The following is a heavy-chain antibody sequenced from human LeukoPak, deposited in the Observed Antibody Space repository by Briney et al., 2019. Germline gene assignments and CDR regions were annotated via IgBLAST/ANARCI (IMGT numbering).Heavy chain of an antibody. Sequence: SETLSLTCTVSGGSITTYYWSWIRQPPGKGLEWIGYIYHSGSTNSNPSLKSRVTISIDRSKNGFSLKLSSVTAADTAVCYCASLRYPWYFDFWGQGTLVTVSS. V-gene: IGHV4-59*01. CDR3: ASLRYPWYFDF. CDR2: IYHSGST. CDR1: GGSITTYY. D-gene: IGHD2-2*02. J-gene: IGHJ4*02.